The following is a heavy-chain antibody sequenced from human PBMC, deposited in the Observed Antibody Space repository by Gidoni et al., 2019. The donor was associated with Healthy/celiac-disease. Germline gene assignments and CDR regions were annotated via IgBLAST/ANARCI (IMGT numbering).Heavy chain of an antibody. V-gene: IGHV1-8*01. CDR3: ARGRYYDILTGYTYNWFDP. CDR1: GYTFTSYD. Sequence: QVQLVQSGAEVKKPGASVKVSCKASGYTFTSYDINWVRQATGQGLEWMGWMNPNSGNTGYAQKFQGRVTMTRNTSISTAYMELSSLRSEDTAVHYCARGRYYDILTGYTYNWFDPWGQGTLVTVSS. J-gene: IGHJ5*02. CDR2: MNPNSGNT. D-gene: IGHD3-9*01.